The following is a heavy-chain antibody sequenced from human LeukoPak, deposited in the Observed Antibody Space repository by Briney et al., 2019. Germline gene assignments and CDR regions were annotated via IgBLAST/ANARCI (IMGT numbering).Heavy chain of an antibody. V-gene: IGHV4-39*07. CDR3: ARRGGSVAGLDY. J-gene: IGHJ4*02. CDR2: INHSGST. CDR1: GGSISSSSYY. Sequence: PSETLSLTCTVSGGSISSSSYYWSWIRQPPGKGLEWIGEINHSGSTNYNPSLKSRVTISVDTSKNQFSLKLSSVTAADTAVYYCARRGGSVAGLDYWGQGTLVTVSS. D-gene: IGHD6-19*01.